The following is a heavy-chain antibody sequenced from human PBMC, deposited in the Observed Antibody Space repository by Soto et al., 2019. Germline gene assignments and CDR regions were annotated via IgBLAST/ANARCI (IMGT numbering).Heavy chain of an antibody. Sequence: GGSLRLSCAASGFTFSSYWMHWVRQAPGKGLVWVSRINSDGSSTSYADSVKGRFTISRDNAKNTLYLQMNSLRAEDTAVYYCARALILIAGYYYYGMDVWGQGTTVTVSS. CDR3: ARALILIAGYYYYGMDV. CDR1: GFTFSSYW. CDR2: INSDGSST. J-gene: IGHJ6*02. V-gene: IGHV3-74*01. D-gene: IGHD2-8*01.